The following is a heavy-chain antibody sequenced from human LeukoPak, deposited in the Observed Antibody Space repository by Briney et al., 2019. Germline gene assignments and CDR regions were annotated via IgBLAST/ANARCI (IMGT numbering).Heavy chain of an antibody. J-gene: IGHJ5*02. CDR2: ISSGGSSI. CDR1: GFTFSSYE. CDR3: ARETPNNFNPRKGFGP. D-gene: IGHD1-1*01. V-gene: IGHV3-48*03. Sequence: PGGSLRLSCAASGFTFSSYEMNWVRQAPGKGLEWVSYISSGGSSIYYTDSVKGRFTISRDNTKNSLYLQMNTLRAEDTAVYYCARETPNNFNPRKGFGPWGQGTLVTVSS.